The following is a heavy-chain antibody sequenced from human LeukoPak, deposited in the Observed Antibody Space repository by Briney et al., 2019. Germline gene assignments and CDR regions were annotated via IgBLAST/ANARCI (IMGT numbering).Heavy chain of an antibody. CDR2: IYTSGGT. J-gene: IGHJ3*02. CDR1: GGSLSSGSYY. Sequence: SETLSLTCTVSGGSLSSGSYYWSWIRQPAGKGLEWIGRIYTSGGTNYNPSLKIRVTISVDTSKNQFSLKLSSVTAADTAVHYCARDDESSGYYFYAFDIWGQGTMVTVSS. V-gene: IGHV4-61*02. D-gene: IGHD3-22*01. CDR3: ARDDESSGYYFYAFDI.